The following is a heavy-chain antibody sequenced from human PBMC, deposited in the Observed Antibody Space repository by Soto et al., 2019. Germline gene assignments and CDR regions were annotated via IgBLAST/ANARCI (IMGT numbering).Heavy chain of an antibody. Sequence: QPGGSLRLSCAASGFTFSSYAMHWVRQAPGKGLEWVAVISYDGSNKYYADSVKGRFTISRDNSKNTLYLQMNSLRAEDTAVYYCARESPPEYYYDSSGYFDYWGQGTLVTVSS. CDR1: GFTFSSYA. V-gene: IGHV3-30-3*01. CDR2: ISYDGSNK. J-gene: IGHJ4*02. D-gene: IGHD3-22*01. CDR3: ARESPPEYYYDSSGYFDY.